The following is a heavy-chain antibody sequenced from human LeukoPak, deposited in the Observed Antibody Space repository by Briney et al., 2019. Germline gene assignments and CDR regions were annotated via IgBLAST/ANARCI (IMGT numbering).Heavy chain of an antibody. V-gene: IGHV3-23*01. D-gene: IGHD6-19*01. CDR2: ISGSGGST. CDR3: AKDLALEQWLAYYFDY. J-gene: IGHJ4*02. Sequence: LSGGSLRLSCAASGFTFSSYASRWVRQAPGKGLEWVSAISGSGGSTYYADSVKGRFTISRENSKNTLYLQMNSLRAEDTAVYYCAKDLALEQWLAYYFDYWGQGTLVTVSS. CDR1: GFTFSSYA.